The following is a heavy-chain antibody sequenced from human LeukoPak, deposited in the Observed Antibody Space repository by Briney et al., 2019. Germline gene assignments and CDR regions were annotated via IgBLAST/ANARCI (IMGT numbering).Heavy chain of an antibody. Sequence: ASVKVSCKVSGYTLTELSMHWVRQAPGKGLEWMGGFDPEDGETIYAQKFQGRVTITADESTSTAYMELSSLRSEDTAVYYCARGNRGSYHYYFDYWGQGTLVTVSS. V-gene: IGHV1-24*01. D-gene: IGHD1-26*01. CDR2: FDPEDGET. CDR1: GYTLTELS. CDR3: ARGNRGSYHYYFDY. J-gene: IGHJ4*02.